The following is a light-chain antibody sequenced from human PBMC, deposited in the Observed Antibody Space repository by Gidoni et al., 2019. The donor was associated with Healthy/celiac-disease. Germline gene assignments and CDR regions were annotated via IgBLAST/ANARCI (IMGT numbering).Light chain of an antibody. CDR1: QSVSSY. CDR2: DAS. CDR3: QQRSNWPPRYT. J-gene: IGKJ2*01. V-gene: IGKV3-11*01. Sequence: ESVLTQSPATLSLSPGERATLSCRARQSVSSYLAWYQQKPGQAPRLLIYDASKRATGIPARFSGSGSGTDFTLTISSLEPEDFAVYYCQQRSNWPPRYTFGQGTKLEIK.